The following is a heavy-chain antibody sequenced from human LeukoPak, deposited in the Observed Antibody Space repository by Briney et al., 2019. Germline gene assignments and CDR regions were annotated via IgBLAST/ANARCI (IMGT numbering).Heavy chain of an antibody. CDR1: GYSFTSYW. CDR2: IYPGDSDT. V-gene: IGHV5-51*01. D-gene: IGHD3-22*01. Sequence: GDSLMISCKGSGYSFTSYWIGWVRQMPGKGLVWMGIIYPGDSDTRYSPAFQGQVTISADKSISNAYLQWSSLKASDTAMYYCASPLGRYDSSGTFKDYWGQGTLVTVSS. CDR3: ASPLGRYDSSGTFKDY. J-gene: IGHJ4*02.